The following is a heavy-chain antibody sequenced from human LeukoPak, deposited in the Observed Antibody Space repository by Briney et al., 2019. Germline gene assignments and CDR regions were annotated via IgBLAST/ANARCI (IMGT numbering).Heavy chain of an antibody. D-gene: IGHD6-13*01. CDR1: GFTFSSYG. Sequence: PGGSLRLSCAASGFTFSSYGMHWVRQAPGKGLEWVAVISYDGSNKYYADSVKGRFTISRDNSKNTLYPQMNSLRAEDTAVYYCAKDRSSSWYFDYWGQGTLVTVSS. CDR2: ISYDGSNK. J-gene: IGHJ4*02. CDR3: AKDRSSSWYFDY. V-gene: IGHV3-30*18.